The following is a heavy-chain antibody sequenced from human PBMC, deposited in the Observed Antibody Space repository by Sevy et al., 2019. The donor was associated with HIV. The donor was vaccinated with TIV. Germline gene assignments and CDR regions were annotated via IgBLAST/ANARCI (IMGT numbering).Heavy chain of an antibody. Sequence: GGSLRLSCAVSGFTFSNYAMTWVRQAPGKGLQWVSVISGSGGSTYYADSVKGRFTISRDNSKNTMYLQMNSLRAEDTAVYYCARRPDFGVVIPTGVMDVWGQGTTVTVSS. CDR1: GFTFSNYA. CDR3: ARRPDFGVVIPTGVMDV. D-gene: IGHD3-3*01. J-gene: IGHJ6*02. V-gene: IGHV3-23*01. CDR2: ISGSGGST.